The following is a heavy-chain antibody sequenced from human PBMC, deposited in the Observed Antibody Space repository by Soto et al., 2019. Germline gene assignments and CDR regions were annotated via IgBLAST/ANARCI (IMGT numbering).Heavy chain of an antibody. V-gene: IGHV4-34*01. CDR2: INHSGST. D-gene: IGHD5-12*01. Sequence: SETLSLTCAVYGGSLSGYYWSWIRQPPGKGLEWIGEINHSGSTNYNPSLKSRVTISVDTSKNQFSLKLSSVTAADTAVYYCARRPLRGDINAFDIWGQGTMVTVSS. CDR3: ARRPLRGDINAFDI. J-gene: IGHJ3*02. CDR1: GGSLSGYY.